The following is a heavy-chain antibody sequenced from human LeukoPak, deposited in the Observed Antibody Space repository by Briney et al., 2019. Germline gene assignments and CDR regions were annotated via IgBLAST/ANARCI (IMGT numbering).Heavy chain of an antibody. CDR1: RFTFSTSS. CDR2: MSGSGSYI. J-gene: IGHJ4*02. D-gene: IGHD1-26*01. V-gene: IGHV3-21*01. Sequence: PGGSLRLSRAACRFTFSTSSMSWVRQAPGKGLEWVSSMSGSGSYIHYADSVKGRFTISRDNAKRSLYLQLGSRRDEDTAIYFFATEWVLAQNWGQGTLVTVSS. CDR3: ATEWVLAQN.